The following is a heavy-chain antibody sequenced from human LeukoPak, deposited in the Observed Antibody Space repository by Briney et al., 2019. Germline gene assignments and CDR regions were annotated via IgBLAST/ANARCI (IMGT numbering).Heavy chain of an antibody. V-gene: IGHV3-23*01. Sequence: GGSLRLACAASGFSFSSFAMTWVRQAPGKGLEWVSVIRGGGGSTTYADAVKGRFTISRDDSKNTVYLQMNSLRADDTAVYYCARDHTSLGGLDYWGQGTLVTVSS. CDR3: ARDHTSLGGLDY. D-gene: IGHD2-2*01. J-gene: IGHJ4*02. CDR2: IRGGGGST. CDR1: GFSFSSFA.